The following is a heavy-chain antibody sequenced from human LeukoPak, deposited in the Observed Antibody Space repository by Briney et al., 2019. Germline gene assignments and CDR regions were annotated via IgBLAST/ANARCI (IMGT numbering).Heavy chain of an antibody. D-gene: IGHD6-13*01. Sequence: ASVKVSCKASGYTFTSYGISWVRQAPGQGLEWMGWISAYNGNTNYAQKLQARVTMTTDTSTSTAYMELRSLRSDDAAVYYCAIHQRQQLVPRNYYYGMDVWGQGTTGTVSS. J-gene: IGHJ6*02. CDR2: ISAYNGNT. CDR3: AIHQRQQLVPRNYYYGMDV. V-gene: IGHV1-18*01. CDR1: GYTFTSYG.